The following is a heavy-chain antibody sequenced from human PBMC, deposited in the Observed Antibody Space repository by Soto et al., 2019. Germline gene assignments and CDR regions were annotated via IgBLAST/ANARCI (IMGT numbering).Heavy chain of an antibody. CDR2: IYYSGST. D-gene: IGHD2-2*01. CDR3: ARTDQLLRYYGMDV. CDR1: GGSISSYY. J-gene: IGHJ6*02. V-gene: IGHV4-59*01. Sequence: SETLSLTCTVSGGSISSYYWSWIRQPPGKGLEWIGYIYYSGSTNYNPSLKSRVTISVDTSKNQFSLKLSSVTAADTAVYYCARTDQLLRYYGMDVWGQGTTVTVSS.